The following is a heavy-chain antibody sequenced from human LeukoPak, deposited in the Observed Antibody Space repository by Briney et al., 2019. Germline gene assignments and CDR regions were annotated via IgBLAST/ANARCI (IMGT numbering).Heavy chain of an antibody. CDR2: LTSGGDT. J-gene: IGHJ6*02. D-gene: IGHD6-19*01. CDR1: GFTFSSYA. Sequence: PGGSLRLSCAASGFTFSSYAMSWVRQAPGEGLEWVSTLTSGGDTYYADSVKGRFTISRDNSKNTLYLQMNSLRAEDTAIYYCAKRLAVAGLNPSYHYDFDMESWGQGTTVTVSS. V-gene: IGHV3-23*01. CDR3: AKRLAVAGLNPSYHYDFDMES.